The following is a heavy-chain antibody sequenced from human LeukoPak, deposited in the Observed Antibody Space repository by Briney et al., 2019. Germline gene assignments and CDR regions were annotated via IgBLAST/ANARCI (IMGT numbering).Heavy chain of an antibody. CDR3: ARSNYYASEGRFDP. CDR1: GGSVSSGNYY. Sequence: SETLSPTCTVSGGSVSSGNYYWNWIRQHPGKSLEWIGYIYYSGSTSYNPSLRSRVTISGTSKNQFSLKMTSVTAADTAVYYCARSNYYASEGRFDPWGQGTLVTVSS. CDR2: IYYSGST. D-gene: IGHD3-10*01. V-gene: IGHV4-31*03. J-gene: IGHJ5*02.